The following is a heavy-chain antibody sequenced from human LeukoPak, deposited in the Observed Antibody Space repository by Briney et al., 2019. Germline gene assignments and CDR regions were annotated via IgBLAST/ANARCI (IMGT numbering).Heavy chain of an antibody. CDR2: IYYNGAT. Sequence: SETRSLTCTVSGGSFGRDYWTWIRQPPGKGLEYIGYIYYNGATNYNPSLKSRVTISVDTSKNQFSLKLSSVTAADTAVYFCAKYGNSGWVIDSWGQGTLVTVSS. J-gene: IGHJ4*02. D-gene: IGHD6-19*01. V-gene: IGHV4-59*08. CDR3: AKYGNSGWVIDS. CDR1: GGSFGRDY.